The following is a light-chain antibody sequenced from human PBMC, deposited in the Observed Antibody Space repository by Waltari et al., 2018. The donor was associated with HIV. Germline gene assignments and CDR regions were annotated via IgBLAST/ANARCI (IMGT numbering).Light chain of an antibody. V-gene: IGLV3-1*01. J-gene: IGLJ2*01. CDR1: KLGDKY. CDR2: QDS. Sequence: SYELTQQPSVSVSPGQTARITCSGDKLGDKYSCWYQQKPGQSPVLVIYQDSKRPSGIPERFSGSNSGNTATLTISGTQAMDEADYYCQAWDSSTASVFGGGTKLTVL. CDR3: QAWDSSTASV.